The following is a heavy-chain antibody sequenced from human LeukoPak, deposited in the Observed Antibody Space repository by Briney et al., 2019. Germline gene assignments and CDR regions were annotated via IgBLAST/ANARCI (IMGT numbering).Heavy chain of an antibody. CDR1: GFTFRNHG. J-gene: IGHJ6*02. V-gene: IGHV3-30*02. CDR2: IWYDGSNK. Sequence: PGGSLRLSCAASGFTFRNHGMHWIRQAPGKGLEWVAIIWYDGSNKYYAASVNGRFTISRDNSKNTLYLQMNSLRAEDTAVYYCARAERYSSIDGMDVWGQGTTVTVSS. CDR3: ARAERYSSIDGMDV. D-gene: IGHD6-13*01.